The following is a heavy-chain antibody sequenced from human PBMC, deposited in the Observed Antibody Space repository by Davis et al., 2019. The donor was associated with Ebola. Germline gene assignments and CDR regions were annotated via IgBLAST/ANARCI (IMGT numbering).Heavy chain of an antibody. CDR1: GYTFTSYG. J-gene: IGHJ4*02. D-gene: IGHD6-19*01. Sequence: ASVKVSCKASGYTFTSYGISWVRQAPGQGLEWMGWISAYNGNTNYAQKLQGRVTMTTDTSTSTAYMELRSLRSDDTAVYYCARERPSMGSGWYGLDFDYWGQGTLVTVSS. V-gene: IGHV1-18*01. CDR3: ARERPSMGSGWYGLDFDY. CDR2: ISAYNGNT.